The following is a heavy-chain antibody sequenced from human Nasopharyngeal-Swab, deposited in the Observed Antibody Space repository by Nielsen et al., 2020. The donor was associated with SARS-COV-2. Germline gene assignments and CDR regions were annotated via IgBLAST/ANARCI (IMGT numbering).Heavy chain of an antibody. D-gene: IGHD6-19*01. CDR1: GGSFSGYY. Sequence: GSLRLSCAVYGGSFSGYYWSWIRQPPGKGLEWIGEINHSGSTNYNPSLKSRVTISVDTSKNQFSLKLSSVTAADTAVYYCARAKQWLVLRWFDPWGQGTLVTVS. CDR3: ARAKQWLVLRWFDP. V-gene: IGHV4-34*01. CDR2: INHSGST. J-gene: IGHJ5*02.